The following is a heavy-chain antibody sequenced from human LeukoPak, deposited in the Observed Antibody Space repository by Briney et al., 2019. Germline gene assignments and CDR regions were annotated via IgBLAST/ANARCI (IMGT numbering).Heavy chain of an antibody. CDR2: IYQSGST. CDR3: AREASTVTGHSFDY. D-gene: IGHD4-17*01. V-gene: IGHV4-38-2*02. CDR1: GYSIRSGYY. Sequence: PSETLSLTCTVSGYSIRSGYYWGWIRQPPGKGLEWIGSIYQSGSTNYNPSLKSRVTISVDTSKNQFSLKLSSVTAADTAVYYCAREASTVTGHSFDYWGQGTLVTVSS. J-gene: IGHJ4*02.